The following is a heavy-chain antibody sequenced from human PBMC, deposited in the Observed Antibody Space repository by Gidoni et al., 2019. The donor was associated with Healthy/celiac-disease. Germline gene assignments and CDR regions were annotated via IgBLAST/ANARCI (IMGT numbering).Heavy chain of an antibody. CDR3: ARGPPYYYDSSGSFDY. V-gene: IGHV3-23*01. CDR1: GFTFSRYA. J-gene: IGHJ4*02. Sequence: EVQLLESGGGLVPPGGSLSLSCAASGFTFSRYAMSWVRQAPGKGLEWVSAISGSGGSTYYADSVKGRFTISRDNSKNTLYLQMNSLRAEDTAVYYCARGPPYYYDSSGSFDYWGQGTLVTVSS. CDR2: ISGSGGST. D-gene: IGHD3-22*01.